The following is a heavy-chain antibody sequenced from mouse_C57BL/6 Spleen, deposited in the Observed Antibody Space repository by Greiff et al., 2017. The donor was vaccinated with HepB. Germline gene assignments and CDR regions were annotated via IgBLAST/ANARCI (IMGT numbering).Heavy chain of an antibody. CDR1: GFTFSSYG. Sequence: VQLKQSGGDLVKPGGSLKLSCAASGFTFSSYGMSWVRQTPDKRLEWVATISSGGSYTYYPDSVKGRFTISRDNAKNTLYLQMSSLKSEDTAMYYCAILTVSGFAYWGQGTLVTVSA. D-gene: IGHD4-1*01. J-gene: IGHJ3*01. CDR3: AILTVSGFAY. CDR2: ISSGGSYT. V-gene: IGHV5-6*01.